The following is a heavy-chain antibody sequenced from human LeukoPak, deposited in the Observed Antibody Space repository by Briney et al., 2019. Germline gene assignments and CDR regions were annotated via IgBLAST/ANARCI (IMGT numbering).Heavy chain of an antibody. Sequence: SETLSLACTVSGGSISSYYWSWIRQPPGKGLEWIGYIYYSGSTNYNPSLKSRVTISVDTSKNQFSLKLSSVTAADTAVYYCARRAVTFPYFDYWGQGTLVTVSS. CDR3: ARRAVTFPYFDY. J-gene: IGHJ4*02. V-gene: IGHV4-59*08. CDR2: IYYSGST. D-gene: IGHD4-17*01. CDR1: GGSISSYY.